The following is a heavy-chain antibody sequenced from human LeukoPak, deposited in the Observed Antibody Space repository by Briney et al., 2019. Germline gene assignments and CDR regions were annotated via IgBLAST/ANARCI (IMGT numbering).Heavy chain of an antibody. CDR3: ARDRYTNGMDV. CDR2: IYYSGST. Sequence: PSESLSLTCAVSGASIYSYDWSWIRQPPWNGLEWIGYIYYSGSTNYNPSLKSRVTISVDTSKNQFSLRLSSVTAADTAVYYCARDRYTNGMDVWGQGTTVTVSS. CDR1: GASIYSYD. V-gene: IGHV4-59*01. D-gene: IGHD3-16*02. J-gene: IGHJ6*02.